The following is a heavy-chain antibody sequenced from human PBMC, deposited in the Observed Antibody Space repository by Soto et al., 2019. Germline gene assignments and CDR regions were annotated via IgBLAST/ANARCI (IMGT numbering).Heavy chain of an antibody. CDR1: AYPFTSYG. CDR2: ISVYNGNT. Sequence: QVQLVQSGVEVKNPGASVRVSCKASAYPFTSYGISWVRQAPGQGLELMGWISVYNGNTNYAREFQGRVTLTTDTSKSTAYMERRSLRSDDTAVYYCARGFLSVLPYYYYGLDVWGQGTTVIVSS. J-gene: IGHJ6*02. CDR3: ARGFLSVLPYYYYGLDV. D-gene: IGHD2-15*01. V-gene: IGHV1-18*01.